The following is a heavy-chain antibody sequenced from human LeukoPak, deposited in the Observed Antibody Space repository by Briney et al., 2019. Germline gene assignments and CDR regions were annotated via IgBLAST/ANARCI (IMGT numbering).Heavy chain of an antibody. J-gene: IGHJ4*02. CDR3: ARPQGYQLLDFEY. V-gene: IGHV4-39*01. Sequence: SETLSPTCTVSGGSISSSSYYWGWIRQPPGKGLEWIESIYYSGSTYYNPSLKSRVTISVDTSKNQFSLKLSSVTAADTAVYYCARPQGYQLLDFEYWGQGTLVTVSS. D-gene: IGHD2-2*01. CDR1: GGSISSSSYY. CDR2: IYYSGST.